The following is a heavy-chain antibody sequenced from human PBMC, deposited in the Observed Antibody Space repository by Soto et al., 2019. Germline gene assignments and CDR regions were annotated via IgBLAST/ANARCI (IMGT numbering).Heavy chain of an antibody. J-gene: IGHJ4*02. CDR3: ARRITIFGVVMNRFDY. V-gene: IGHV4-34*01. CDR1: GGSFSGYY. D-gene: IGHD3-3*01. Sequence: SETPSLTCAVYGGSFSGYYWSWIRQPPGKGLEWIGEINHSGSTNYNPSLKSRVTISVDTSKNQFSLKLSSVTAADTAVYYCARRITIFGVVMNRFDYWGQGTLVPVSS. CDR2: INHSGST.